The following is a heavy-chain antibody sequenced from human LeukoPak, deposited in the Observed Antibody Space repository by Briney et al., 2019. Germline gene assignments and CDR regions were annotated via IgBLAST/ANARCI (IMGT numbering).Heavy chain of an antibody. J-gene: IGHJ4*02. V-gene: IGHV4-39*01. CDR1: GGSISSSSYY. CDR3: AGMGAYFDFWSASGFDY. Sequence: SETLSLTCTVSGGSISSSSYYWGWIRQPPGKGLEWIGSIYYSGSTYYNPSLKSRVTISVDTSKNQFSLKLSSVTAADTAVYFWAGMGAYFDFWSASGFDYWGQGTLVTVSS. CDR2: IYYSGST. D-gene: IGHD3-3*01.